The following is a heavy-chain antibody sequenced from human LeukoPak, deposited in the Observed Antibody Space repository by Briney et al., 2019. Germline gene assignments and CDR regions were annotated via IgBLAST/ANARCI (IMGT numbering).Heavy chain of an antibody. CDR3: ARAPNYGSSGYYSGWFDP. J-gene: IGHJ5*02. Sequence: SETLSLTCTVSGGSISSSSYYWGWIRQPPGKGLEWIGSIYYSGSTYYNPSLKSRVTISVDTSKNQFSLKLSSVTAADTAVYYCARAPNYGSSGYYSGWFDPWGQGTLVTVSS. V-gene: IGHV4-39*01. CDR2: IYYSGST. D-gene: IGHD3-22*01. CDR1: GGSISSSSYY.